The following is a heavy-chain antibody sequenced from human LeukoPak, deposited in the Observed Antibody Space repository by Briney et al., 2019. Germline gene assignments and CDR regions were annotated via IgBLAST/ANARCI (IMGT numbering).Heavy chain of an antibody. Sequence: GGSLRLSCAASRFAFSTYWMSWVRQAPGKGLEWVANIKEDGSEKYYVDSVKGRFTIYRDDAKNSLYLQMNRLRAEDTAVYYCARDSPGSSRFYHYYGLDVWGQGTTVTVSS. CDR1: RFAFSTYW. V-gene: IGHV3-7*05. J-gene: IGHJ6*02. CDR2: IKEDGSEK. D-gene: IGHD6-6*01. CDR3: ARDSPGSSRFYHYYGLDV.